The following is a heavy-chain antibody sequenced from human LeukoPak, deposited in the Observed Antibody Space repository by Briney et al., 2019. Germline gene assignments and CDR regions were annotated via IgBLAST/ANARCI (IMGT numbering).Heavy chain of an antibody. CDR3: ARSWYSSSPPWFDP. D-gene: IGHD6-13*01. Sequence: SETLSLTCTVSGGSISTYYWSWIRQPRGKGLEWIGYINYSGSTNYNPSLQSRVTISVDTSKNQFSLKLNSVTAADTAVYYCARSWYSSSPPWFDPWGQGTLVTVSS. CDR1: GGSISTYY. CDR2: INYSGST. J-gene: IGHJ5*02. V-gene: IGHV4-59*01.